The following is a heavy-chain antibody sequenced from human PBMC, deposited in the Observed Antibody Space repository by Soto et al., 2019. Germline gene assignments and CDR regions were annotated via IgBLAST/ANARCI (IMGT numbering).Heavy chain of an antibody. CDR1: GFTFSSYW. D-gene: IGHD3-3*01. Sequence: GGSLRLSCAASGFTFSSYWMSWVRQAPGKGLEWVANIKQDGSEKYYVDSVKGRFTISRDNAKNSLYLQMNSLRAEDTAVYYCARDLIRFLEWLLFPYYYMDVWGKGTTVTVSS. CDR2: IKQDGSEK. CDR3: ARDLIRFLEWLLFPYYYMDV. V-gene: IGHV3-7*01. J-gene: IGHJ6*03.